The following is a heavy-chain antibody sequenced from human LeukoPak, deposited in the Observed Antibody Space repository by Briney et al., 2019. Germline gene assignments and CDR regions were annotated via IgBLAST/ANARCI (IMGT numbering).Heavy chain of an antibody. J-gene: IGHJ4*02. CDR2: IYHSGST. CDR1: GYPISSGYY. CDR3: ARGGYSYAVPLLY. D-gene: IGHD5-18*01. Sequence: PSETLSLTCAVSGYPISSGYYWGWIGQPPGKGLEWIGSIYHSGSTYYNPSLKSRVTISVDTSKNQFSLKLSSVTAADTAVYYCARGGYSYAVPLLYWGQGTLVTVSS. V-gene: IGHV4-38-2*01.